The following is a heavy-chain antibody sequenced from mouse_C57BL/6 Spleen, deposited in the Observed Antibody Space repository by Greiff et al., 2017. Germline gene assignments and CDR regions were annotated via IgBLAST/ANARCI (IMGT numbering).Heavy chain of an antibody. CDR1: GFSLTSYG. V-gene: IGHV2-5*01. CDR2: IWRGGST. J-gene: IGHJ3*01. Sequence: VQLQQSGPGLVQPSPSLSITCTVSGFSLTSYGVHWVRQSPGKGLEWLGGIWRGGSTDNNAAFMSRLSITKDNSKSHVFFKRNSLQADDTAIYYCAKDDYDLAWFAYWGQGTLVTVSA. CDR3: AKDDYDLAWFAY. D-gene: IGHD2-4*01.